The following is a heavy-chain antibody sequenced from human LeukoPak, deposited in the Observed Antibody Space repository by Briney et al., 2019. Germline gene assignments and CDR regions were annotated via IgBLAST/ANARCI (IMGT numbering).Heavy chain of an antibody. J-gene: IGHJ4*02. Sequence: SGTLSLTCVVSGASVSSSTNWWSWVRQPPGKGLEWIGEIYHSGTTNYSPSLKSRVTISVDKSKNQFSLKLSSVTAADTAVYYCARVLSGSRLDYWGQGTLVTVSS. CDR2: IYHSGTT. CDR3: ARVLSGSRLDY. CDR1: GASVSSSTNW. D-gene: IGHD3-22*01. V-gene: IGHV4-4*02.